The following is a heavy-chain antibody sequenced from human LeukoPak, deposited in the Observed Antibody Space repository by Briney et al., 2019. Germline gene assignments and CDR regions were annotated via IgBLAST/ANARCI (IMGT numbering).Heavy chain of an antibody. CDR2: IYTSGST. CDR1: GGSISSGSYY. Sequence: PSETLPLTCTVSGGSISSGSYYWNWIRQPAGKGLEWIGRIYTSGSTNYNPSLKSRVTISVDTSKNQFSLKLSSVTAADTAVYYCARGGLRFLEWLTATYFDYWGQGTLVTVSS. V-gene: IGHV4-61*02. J-gene: IGHJ4*02. D-gene: IGHD3-3*01. CDR3: ARGGLRFLEWLTATYFDY.